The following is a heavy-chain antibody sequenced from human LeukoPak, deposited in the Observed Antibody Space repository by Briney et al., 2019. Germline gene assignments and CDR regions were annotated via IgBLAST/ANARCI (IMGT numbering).Heavy chain of an antibody. Sequence: SETLSLTCAVYGGSFSGYYWSWIRQPPGKGLEWIGEINHSGSTNYNPSLKSRVTISVDTSKNQFSLKLSSVTAADTAVYYCAKDMIAVDADAFDIWGQGTMVTVSS. CDR1: GGSFSGYY. J-gene: IGHJ3*02. V-gene: IGHV4-34*01. CDR2: INHSGST. D-gene: IGHD3-22*01. CDR3: AKDMIAVDADAFDI.